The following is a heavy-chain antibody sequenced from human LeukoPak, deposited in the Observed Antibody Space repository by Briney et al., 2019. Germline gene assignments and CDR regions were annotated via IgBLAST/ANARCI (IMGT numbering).Heavy chain of an antibody. CDR1: GGSIGGYY. Sequence: SETLSVTCTVSGGSIGGYYWCWIRQTPGKGLECMGYIYYSGSTTYNPSLQSRVTTSVDTSKNQFSLKLSSVTAADTAVYYCARHASDFSSGYLDYWGPGTLVTVSS. CDR3: ARHASDFSSGYLDY. D-gene: IGHD3-3*01. CDR2: IYYSGST. V-gene: IGHV4-59*08. J-gene: IGHJ4*02.